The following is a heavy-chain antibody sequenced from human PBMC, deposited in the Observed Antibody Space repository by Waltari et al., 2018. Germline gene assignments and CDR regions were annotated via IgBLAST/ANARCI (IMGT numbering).Heavy chain of an antibody. J-gene: IGHJ4*02. CDR3: AGKPIISGHYYYFDY. CDR1: GYSISSGYY. D-gene: IGHD1-26*01. CDR2: IYHSGST. Sequence: QVQLQESGPGLVEPSETLSLTCAVSGYSISSGYYRGWIRQPPGKGLDWIGNIYHSGSTTYDPALKGRVTIAVNTSKNQFTLKRKSVAAADTAVYYCAGKPIISGHYYYFDYWGQGTLVTVSS. V-gene: IGHV4-38-2*01.